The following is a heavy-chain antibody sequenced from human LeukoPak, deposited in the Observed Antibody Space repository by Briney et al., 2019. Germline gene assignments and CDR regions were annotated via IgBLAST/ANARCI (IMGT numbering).Heavy chain of an antibody. CDR3: ATDLLWVWELSGNWFDP. Sequence: GGSLRHSCAASGFTFSSYGMHWVRQAPGKGLEWVAVIWYDGSNKYYADSVKGRFTISRDNSKNTLYLQMNSLRAEDTAVYYCATDLLWVWELSGNWFDPWGQGTLVTVSS. CDR1: GFTFSSYG. V-gene: IGHV3-33*01. D-gene: IGHD3-10*01. J-gene: IGHJ5*02. CDR2: IWYDGSNK.